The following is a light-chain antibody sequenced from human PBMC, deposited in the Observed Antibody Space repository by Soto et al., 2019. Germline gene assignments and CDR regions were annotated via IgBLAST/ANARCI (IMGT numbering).Light chain of an antibody. J-gene: IGKJ1*01. V-gene: IGKV3-20*01. Sequence: EIVLTQSPGTLSLSPGERATLSCRASESVSNNYLAWYQRKPGQAPRLLIYGASYRATDIPNRFSSSGSGTDFTLTIARLEAEDFAVYIRQQYGGTPPTFGLGTKVEI. CDR3: QQYGGTPPT. CDR2: GAS. CDR1: ESVSNNY.